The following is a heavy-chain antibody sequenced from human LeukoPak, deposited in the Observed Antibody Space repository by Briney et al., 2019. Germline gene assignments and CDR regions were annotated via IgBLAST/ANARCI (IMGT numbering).Heavy chain of an antibody. V-gene: IGHV3-49*04. J-gene: IGHJ4*02. Sequence: GGSLRLSRTASGFTFGDYAMSWVRQAPGKGLEWVGFIRSKAYGGTTEYAASVKGRFTISRDDSKSIAYLQMNSLKTEDTAVYYCTRVAIAVAYFDYWGQETLVTVSS. CDR3: TRVAIAVAYFDY. CDR1: GFTFGDYA. CDR2: IRSKAYGGTT. D-gene: IGHD6-19*01.